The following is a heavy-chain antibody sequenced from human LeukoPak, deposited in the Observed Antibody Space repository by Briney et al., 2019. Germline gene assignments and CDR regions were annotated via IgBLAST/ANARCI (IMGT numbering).Heavy chain of an antibody. J-gene: IGHJ4*02. CDR1: GGSISSGGYY. V-gene: IGHV4-30-2*01. CDR2: IYHSGST. Sequence: SETLSLTCTVSGGSISSGGYYWSWIRQPPGKGLEWIGYIYHSGSTYYNPSLKSRVTISVDRSKNQFSLKLSSVTAADTAVYYCARGRQWLPRWGQGTLVTVSS. D-gene: IGHD6-19*01. CDR3: ARGRQWLPR.